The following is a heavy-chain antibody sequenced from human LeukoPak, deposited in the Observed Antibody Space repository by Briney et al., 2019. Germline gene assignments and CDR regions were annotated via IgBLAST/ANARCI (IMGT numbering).Heavy chain of an antibody. J-gene: IGHJ6*02. V-gene: IGHV3-30*18. CDR1: GFTFSIYG. Sequence: GGSLRLSCAASGFTFSIYGTHWVRQAPGKGLEWVAVISYDGSNKYYADSVKGRFTISRDNSKNTLYLQMNSLRAEDTAVYYCAKEASSSWYIGYYYYGMDVWGQGTAVTVSS. CDR3: AKEASSSWYIGYYYYGMDV. CDR2: ISYDGSNK. D-gene: IGHD6-13*01.